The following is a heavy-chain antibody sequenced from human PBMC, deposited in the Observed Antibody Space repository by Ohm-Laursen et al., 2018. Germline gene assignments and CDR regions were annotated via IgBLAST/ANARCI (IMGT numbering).Heavy chain of an antibody. Sequence: SLRLSCAASGFNFSSYWMSWVRQAPGKGLEWVASIKQDGSDKYYVDSVKGRFTISRDNAKNSLYLQMNSLRAEDTAVYYCASRRVGAGAVDYWGQGTLVTVPS. V-gene: IGHV3-7*01. J-gene: IGHJ4*02. CDR1: GFNFSSYW. CDR3: ASRRVGAGAVDY. CDR2: IKQDGSDK. D-gene: IGHD1-26*01.